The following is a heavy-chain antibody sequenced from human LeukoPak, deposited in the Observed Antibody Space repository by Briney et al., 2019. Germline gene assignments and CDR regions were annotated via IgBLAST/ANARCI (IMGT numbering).Heavy chain of an antibody. D-gene: IGHD6-13*01. J-gene: IGHJ5*01. CDR3: ARHGEQQLVRRWFDS. Sequence: PSETLSLTCTVSGGSISSYYWSWIRQPPGKGLDWIGYMYYSGSPNYNPSLKSRVTISVDRSTNQLSLKLSSVTAADTAVYYCARHGEQQLVRRWFDSWGQGTLVTVSS. V-gene: IGHV4-59*08. CDR2: MYYSGSP. CDR1: GGSISSYY.